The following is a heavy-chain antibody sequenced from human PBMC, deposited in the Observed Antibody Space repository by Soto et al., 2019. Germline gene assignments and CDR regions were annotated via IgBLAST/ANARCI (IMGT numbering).Heavy chain of an antibody. J-gene: IGHJ6*02. Sequence: GGSLRLSCAGSGFSFDTYVMHWVRQAPGKGLEWLTTVSFDSKNKYYIDSVEGRFTISRDNSKNMLFLQMNSLRHEDTAVYYCAKESVETSYSYYGMDAWGPGTTVTVSS. CDR3: AKESVETSYSYYGMDA. V-gene: IGHV3-30*18. D-gene: IGHD4-4*01. CDR2: VSFDSKNK. CDR1: GFSFDTYV.